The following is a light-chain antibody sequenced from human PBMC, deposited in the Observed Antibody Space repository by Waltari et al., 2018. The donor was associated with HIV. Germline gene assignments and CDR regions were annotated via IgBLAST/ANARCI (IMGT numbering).Light chain of an antibody. CDR2: KAS. CDR1: QTISNY. J-gene: IGKJ1*01. V-gene: IGKV1-5*03. CDR3: QQYDTYPWT. Sequence: DIQMTQSPSTLSASIGDSVPIPCRASQTISNYLAWYQQRPGKAPNVLIYKASDLKSGVPSRFSGSGSGTEFTLIISSLQPDDFATYYCQQYDTYPWTFGQGTRVEIK.